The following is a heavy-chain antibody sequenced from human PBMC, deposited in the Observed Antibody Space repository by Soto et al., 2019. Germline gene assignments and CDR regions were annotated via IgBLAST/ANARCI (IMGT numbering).Heavy chain of an antibody. Sequence: GGSLRLSCAASGFTFSSYGMHWVRQAPGKGLEWVAVIWYDGSNKYYADSVKGRFTISRDNSKNTLYLQMNSLRAEDTAVYYCARLLYYYDTSGYLFDPWGQGTLVTVSS. J-gene: IGHJ5*02. D-gene: IGHD3-22*01. CDR3: ARLLYYYDTSGYLFDP. CDR2: IWYDGSNK. V-gene: IGHV3-33*01. CDR1: GFTFSSYG.